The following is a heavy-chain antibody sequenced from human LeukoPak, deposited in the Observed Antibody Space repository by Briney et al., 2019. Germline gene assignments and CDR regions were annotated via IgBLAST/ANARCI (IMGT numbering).Heavy chain of an antibody. CDR2: ISGSGGST. CDR3: AKSPNVLRFLEWLLYLDH. CDR1: GFTFSSYA. D-gene: IGHD3-3*01. Sequence: PGGSLRLSCAASGFTFSSYAMSWVHQAPGKGLEWVSAISGSGGSTYYADSVKGRFTISRDNSKNTLYLQMNSLRAEDTAVYYCAKSPNVLRFLEWLLYLDHWGQGTLVTVSS. V-gene: IGHV3-23*01. J-gene: IGHJ4*02.